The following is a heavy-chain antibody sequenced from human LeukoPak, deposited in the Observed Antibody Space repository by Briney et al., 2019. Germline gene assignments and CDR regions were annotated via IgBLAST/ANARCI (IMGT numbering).Heavy chain of an antibody. CDR2: ISGDGGST. J-gene: IGHJ6*02. D-gene: IGHD2-15*01. V-gene: IGHV3-43*02. Sequence: GGSLRLSCAASGFTFDDYAMHWVRHAPGKGLEWVSLISGDGGSTYYADSVKGRFTISRDNSKNSLYLQMNSLTTEDTALYYCAKDMKEDCSGGSCYPKINFSYYYYYGMDVWGQGTLVTVSS. CDR3: AKDMKEDCSGGSCYPKINFSYYYYYGMDV. CDR1: GFTFDDYA.